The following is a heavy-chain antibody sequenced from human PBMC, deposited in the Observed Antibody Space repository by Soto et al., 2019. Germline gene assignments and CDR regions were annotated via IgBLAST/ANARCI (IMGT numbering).Heavy chain of an antibody. J-gene: IGHJ4*02. Sequence: PSETLSLTCAVSGGSITSDDNWWSWVRQPPGKGLEWIGEIYHSGSTNYNPSLNGRVTISVDKSKNQFSLKLTSVTAADTAVYYCVSSSWYSLDYWGQGALVTVSS. D-gene: IGHD6-13*01. CDR1: GGSITSDDNW. CDR2: IYHSGST. CDR3: VSSSWYSLDY. V-gene: IGHV4-4*02.